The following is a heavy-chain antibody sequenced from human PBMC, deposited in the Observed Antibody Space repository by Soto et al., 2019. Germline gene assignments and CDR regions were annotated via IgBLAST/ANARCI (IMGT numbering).Heavy chain of an antibody. Sequence: GGSLRLSCAASGFTFSSHSMNWVRQAPGKGLEWVSSISSSSSYIYYADSVKGRFTISRDNAKNSLYLQMNSLRAEDTAVYYCARDLLLWFGEPRSYGMDVWGQGTTVTVSS. CDR3: ARDLLLWFGEPRSYGMDV. CDR2: ISSSSSYI. D-gene: IGHD3-10*01. J-gene: IGHJ6*02. CDR1: GFTFSSHS. V-gene: IGHV3-21*01.